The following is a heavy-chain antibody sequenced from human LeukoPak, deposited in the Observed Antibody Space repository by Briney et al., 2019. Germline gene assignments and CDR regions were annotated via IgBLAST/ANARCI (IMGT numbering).Heavy chain of an antibody. D-gene: IGHD4-17*01. Sequence: GGSLRLSCAASGFTFDDYGMSWVRQAPGKGLEWVSGINWNGGSTGYADSVKGRFTISGDNAKNSLYLQMNSLRAEDTALYYCARDPYGDYVGYFQHWGQGTLVTVSS. CDR2: INWNGGST. CDR3: ARDPYGDYVGYFQH. V-gene: IGHV3-20*04. J-gene: IGHJ1*01. CDR1: GFTFDDYG.